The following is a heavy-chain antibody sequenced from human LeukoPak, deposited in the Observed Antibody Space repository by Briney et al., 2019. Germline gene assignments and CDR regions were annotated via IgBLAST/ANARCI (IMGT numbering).Heavy chain of an antibody. D-gene: IGHD3-16*01. CDR3: ASGGEDSFDY. CDR1: GGSISSYY. V-gene: IGHV4-59*01. CDR2: IYYSGST. J-gene: IGHJ4*02. Sequence: SETLSLTCTVSGGSISSYYWSWIRQPPGKGLEWIGYIYYSGSTNYNPSLKSRVTISVDASRNQFSLKLSSVTAADTAVYYCASGGEDSFDYWGQGTLVTVSS.